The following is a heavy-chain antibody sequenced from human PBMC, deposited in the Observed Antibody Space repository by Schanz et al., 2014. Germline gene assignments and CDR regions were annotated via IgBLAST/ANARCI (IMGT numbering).Heavy chain of an antibody. CDR3: ARGGTYGIFYDHMDV. D-gene: IGHD3-22*01. J-gene: IGHJ6*03. V-gene: IGHV4-61*02. CDR1: GGSISSGVHY. CDR2: IYISGST. Sequence: QVLLQESGPVLVKPSETLSLTCTVSGGSISSGVHYWSWVRQPAGRGLEWIGRIYISGSTRFNPSKKSQYPMSLHPPKNQAPLTQRSVPAADTAVYYCARGGTYGIFYDHMDVWGRGTTVTVSS.